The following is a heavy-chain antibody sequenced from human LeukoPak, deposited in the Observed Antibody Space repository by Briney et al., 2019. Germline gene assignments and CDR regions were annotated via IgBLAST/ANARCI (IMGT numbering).Heavy chain of an antibody. D-gene: IGHD3-3*01. CDR3: AREGPYDFWSGYLDY. J-gene: IGHJ4*02. CDR1: GGSISSYY. Sequence: SETLSLTCTVSGGSISSYYGSWIRQPPGKGLEWIGYIYYSGSTNYNPSLKSRVTISVDTSKNQFSLKLSSVTAADTAVYYCAREGPYDFWSGYLDYWGQGTLVTVSS. CDR2: IYYSGST. V-gene: IGHV4-59*01.